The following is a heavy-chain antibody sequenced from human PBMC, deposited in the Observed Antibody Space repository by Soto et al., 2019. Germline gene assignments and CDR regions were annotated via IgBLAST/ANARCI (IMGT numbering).Heavy chain of an antibody. CDR3: TTDLRVLWFGDPDY. D-gene: IGHD3-10*01. Sequence: GSLRLSCAASGFTFSNAWMNWVRQAPGKGLEWVGRIKSKTDGGTTDYDATVKGRFTISRDDSKNTQYLQMNSLKTEDTAVYYCTTDLRVLWFGDPDYWGQGTLVTVSS. V-gene: IGHV3-15*07. J-gene: IGHJ4*02. CDR1: GFTFSNAW. CDR2: IKSKTDGGTT.